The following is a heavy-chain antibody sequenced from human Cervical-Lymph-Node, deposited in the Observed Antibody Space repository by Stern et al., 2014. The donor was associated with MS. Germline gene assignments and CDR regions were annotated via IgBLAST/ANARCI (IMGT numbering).Heavy chain of an antibody. D-gene: IGHD5-18*01. CDR2: IITSRGDT. CDR1: GYTFTGYN. Sequence: QVPLVESGVEVKKPGASVKVSCKASGYTFTGYNMHWVRQAPGQGLEWMGRIITSRGDTYYAQKFQGRVTMTMDTSIDTAYMELSSLTFDDTALYYCARGYNYAYEYWGQGTLVTVSS. J-gene: IGHJ4*02. V-gene: IGHV1-2*06. CDR3: ARGYNYAYEY.